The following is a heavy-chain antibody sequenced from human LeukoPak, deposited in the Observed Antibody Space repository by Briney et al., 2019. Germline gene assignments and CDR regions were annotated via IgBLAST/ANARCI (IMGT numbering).Heavy chain of an antibody. CDR2: MNPNSGNT. V-gene: IGHV1-8*01. Sequence: ASVKVSCKASGYTFTNYDINWVRQAAGQGLEWMGWMNPNSGNTGYAQKFQGRVTITRNTSISTAYMELRSLRSEDTAVYYCARGRIVVPTTVNYYHYMDVWGKGTTVTVSS. CDR1: GYTFTNYD. CDR3: ARGRIVVPTTVNYYHYMDV. J-gene: IGHJ6*03. D-gene: IGHD2-2*01.